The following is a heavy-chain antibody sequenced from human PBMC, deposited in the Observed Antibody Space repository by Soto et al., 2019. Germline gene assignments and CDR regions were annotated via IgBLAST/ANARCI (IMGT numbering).Heavy chain of an antibody. J-gene: IGHJ6*02. V-gene: IGHV4-31*03. CDR2: IYYSGST. D-gene: IGHD6-6*01. Sequence: PSETLCLTCTVSGGSISSGGYYWSWIRQHPGKGLEWIGYIYYSGSTYYNPSLKSRVTISVDTSKNQFSLKLSSVTAADTAVYYCARIVRLNYYYGMDVWGQGTTVTVSS. CDR1: GGSISSGGYY. CDR3: ARIVRLNYYYGMDV.